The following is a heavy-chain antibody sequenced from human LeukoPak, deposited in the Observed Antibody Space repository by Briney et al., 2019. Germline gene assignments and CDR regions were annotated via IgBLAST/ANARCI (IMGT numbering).Heavy chain of an antibody. D-gene: IGHD2-2*01. J-gene: IGHJ4*02. V-gene: IGHV4-30-2*01. CDR1: GDSISSGTYS. CDR2: ISHSGGT. CDR3: ARGLIVPSTIFDY. Sequence: SETLSLTCAVSGDSISSGTYSWTWIRQPPGKGLEWIGFISHSGGTYYNPSLKSRVTMSVDRSENRFSLKLSSVTAADTAVYYCARGLIVPSTIFDYWGQGALVTVSS.